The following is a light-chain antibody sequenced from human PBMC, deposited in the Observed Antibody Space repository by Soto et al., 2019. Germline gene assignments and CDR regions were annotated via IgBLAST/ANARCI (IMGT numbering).Light chain of an antibody. CDR1: SGDVGNYNL. V-gene: IGLV2-14*02. J-gene: IGLJ3*02. Sequence: QSALTQPASVSGSPGQSITISCSGVSGDVGNYNLVSWYQQYPGKAPALLIYEDDKRPSGVSNRFSGSKSDSTASLTISGLQAEDEADYYCTFYTTSSTWVFGGGTKLTVL. CDR2: EDD. CDR3: TFYTTSSTWV.